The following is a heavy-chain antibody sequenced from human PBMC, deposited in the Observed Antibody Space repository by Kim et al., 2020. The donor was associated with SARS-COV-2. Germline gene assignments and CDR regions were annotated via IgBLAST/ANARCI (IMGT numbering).Heavy chain of an antibody. D-gene: IGHD4-17*01. CDR2: INAGNGNT. CDR1: GYTFTSYA. V-gene: IGHV1-3*01. J-gene: IGHJ4*02. Sequence: ASVKVSCKASGYTFTSYAMHWVRQAPGQRLEWMGWINAGNGNTKYSQKFQGRVTITRDTSASTAYMELSSLRSEDTAVYYCARDSTTVTTFYFDYWGQGTLVTVSS. CDR3: ARDSTTVTTFYFDY.